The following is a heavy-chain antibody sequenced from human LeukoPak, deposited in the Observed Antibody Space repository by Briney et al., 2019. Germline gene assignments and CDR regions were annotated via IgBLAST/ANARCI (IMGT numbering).Heavy chain of an antibody. CDR2: IIPILGIA. J-gene: IGHJ6*02. CDR3: AREDRIAAAGMYYYGMDV. CDR1: GGTYSSYP. D-gene: IGHD6-13*01. Sequence: GASVKVSCKASGGTYSSYPISWVRQAPGQGLEWMGRIIPILGIANYAQKFQGRVTITADKSTSTAYMELSSLRSEDTAVYYCAREDRIAAAGMYYYGMDVWGQGTTVTVSS. V-gene: IGHV1-69*04.